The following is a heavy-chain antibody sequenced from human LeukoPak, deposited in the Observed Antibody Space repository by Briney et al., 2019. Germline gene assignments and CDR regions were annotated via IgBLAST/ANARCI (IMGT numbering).Heavy chain of an antibody. CDR3: ARDSGRVVVAATLIDY. V-gene: IGHV3-23*01. D-gene: IGHD2-15*01. J-gene: IGHJ4*02. CDR1: GFTFSSYA. CDR2: LSGSGGST. Sequence: GGSLRLSCAASGFTFSSYAMSWVRQAPGKGLEWVSALSGSGGSTYYADSVKGRFTISRDNAKNSLYLQMNSLRVEDTAVYYCARDSGRVVVAATLIDYWGQGTLVTVSS.